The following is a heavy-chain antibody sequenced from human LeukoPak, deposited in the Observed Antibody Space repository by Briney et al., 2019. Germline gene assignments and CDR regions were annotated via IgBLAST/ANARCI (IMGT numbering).Heavy chain of an antibody. Sequence: SETLSLTCSVSGGSVSSYYWSWIRQSPGKGLEWIGYIHNSGRTNYNPSLKSRVTVFVDTSKNQVSLRLSSVTAADTAVYYCARHGTISSESYFDYWGQGALVTVSS. CDR2: IHNSGRT. D-gene: IGHD1-14*01. V-gene: IGHV4-59*08. CDR3: ARHGTISSESYFDY. J-gene: IGHJ4*02. CDR1: GGSVSSYY.